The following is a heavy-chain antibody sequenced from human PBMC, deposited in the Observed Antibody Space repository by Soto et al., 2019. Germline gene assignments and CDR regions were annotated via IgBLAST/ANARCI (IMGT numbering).Heavy chain of an antibody. J-gene: IGHJ6*02. CDR2: ISAYNGNT. V-gene: IGHV1-18*01. D-gene: IGHD6-13*01. CDR1: GYTFTSYG. Sequence: ASVKVSCKASGYTFTSYGISWVRQAPGQGLEWMGWISAYNGNTNYAQKLQGRVTMTTDTSTSTAYMELRSLRSDDTAVYYCARDQDSSSYYYYGMDFWGQGTTVTASS. CDR3: ARDQDSSSYYYYGMDF.